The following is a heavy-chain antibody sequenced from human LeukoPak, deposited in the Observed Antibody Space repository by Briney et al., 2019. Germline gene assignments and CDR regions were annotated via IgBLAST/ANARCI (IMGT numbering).Heavy chain of an antibody. V-gene: IGHV3-30*03. CDR3: ARDRVGQGDFDY. D-gene: IGHD2-15*01. CDR2: ISYDGSNK. CDR1: GFTFSSYG. Sequence: PGGSLRLSCAASGFTFSSYGMHWVRQAPGKGLEWVAVISYDGSNKYYADSVKGRFTISRDNSKNTLYLQMNSLRAEDTAVYYCARDRVGQGDFDYWGQGTLVTVSS. J-gene: IGHJ4*02.